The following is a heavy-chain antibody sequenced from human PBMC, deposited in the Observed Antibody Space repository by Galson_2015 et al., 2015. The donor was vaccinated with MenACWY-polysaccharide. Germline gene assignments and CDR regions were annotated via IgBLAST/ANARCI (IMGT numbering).Heavy chain of an antibody. J-gene: IGHJ3*02. CDR3: AREGSRIVGHAFDI. CDR2: IQYDGSNK. CDR1: GSRFSNSG. D-gene: IGHD1-26*01. Sequence: SLRLSCAASGSRFSNSGMHWVRQAPGKGLEWVAVIQYDGSNKVYADSVKGRFTISRDNSKNTVFLEMKTLGVEDTAVYYCAREGSRIVGHAFDIWGQGTMVTVSS. V-gene: IGHV3-33*01.